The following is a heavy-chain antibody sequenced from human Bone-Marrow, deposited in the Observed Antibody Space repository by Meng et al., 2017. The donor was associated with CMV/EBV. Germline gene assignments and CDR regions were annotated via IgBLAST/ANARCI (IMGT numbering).Heavy chain of an antibody. Sequence: SGLDFDDDGMSWGRQAPGKGLGWVSGINWDGGSTGYADSVKGRFTISRDNAKNSLYLQMNSLRAEDTALYYCARDRYSSGFYYFDYWGQGTLVTVSS. CDR2: INWDGGST. CDR3: ARDRYSSGFYYFDY. V-gene: IGHV3-20*03. J-gene: IGHJ4*02. D-gene: IGHD6-19*01. CDR1: GLDFDDDG.